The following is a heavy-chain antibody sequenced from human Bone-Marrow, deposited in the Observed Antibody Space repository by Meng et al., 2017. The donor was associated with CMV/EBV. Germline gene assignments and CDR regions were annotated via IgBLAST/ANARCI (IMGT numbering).Heavy chain of an antibody. CDR3: ARDEVTLIYGMDV. CDR1: GGSVSSGSYY. J-gene: IGHJ6*02. V-gene: IGHV4-61*01. D-gene: IGHD4-23*01. CDR2: IYYSGST. Sequence: GSLRLSCTVSGGSVSSGSYYWSWIRQPPGKGLEWIGYIYYSGSTNYNPSLKSRVTISVDTSKNQFSLKLSSVTAADTAVYYCARDEVTLIYGMDVWGQGTTVTGYS.